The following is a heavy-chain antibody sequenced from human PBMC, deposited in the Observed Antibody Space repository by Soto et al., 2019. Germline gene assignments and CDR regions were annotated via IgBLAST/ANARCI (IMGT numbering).Heavy chain of an antibody. J-gene: IGHJ6*02. D-gene: IGHD6-13*01. Sequence: GASVKVSCKASGYTFTSYGISWVRQAPGQGLEWMGWISAYNGNTNYAQKLQGRVTMTTDTSTSTAYMELRSLRSDDTAVYYCARDQLYSSIVRGYYYYGMDVWGQGTTVTVSS. V-gene: IGHV1-18*01. CDR1: GYTFTSYG. CDR2: ISAYNGNT. CDR3: ARDQLYSSIVRGYYYYGMDV.